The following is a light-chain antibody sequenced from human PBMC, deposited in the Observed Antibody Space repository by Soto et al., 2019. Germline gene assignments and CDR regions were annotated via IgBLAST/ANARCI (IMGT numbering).Light chain of an antibody. CDR2: EVS. CDR1: SSDFETYNV. CDR3: SSYTSSSTLV. J-gene: IGLJ3*02. Sequence: QSALTQPASVSGSPGQSITISCTGTSSDFETYNVVSWYQQHPGKAPKLMIYEVSNRPSGVSNRFSGSKSGNTASLTISGLQAEDEADYYCSSYTSSSTLVFGGGTKLTVL. V-gene: IGLV2-14*02.